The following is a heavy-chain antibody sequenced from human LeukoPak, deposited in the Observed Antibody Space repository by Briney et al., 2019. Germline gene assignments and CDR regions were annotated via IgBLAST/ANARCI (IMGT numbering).Heavy chain of an antibody. D-gene: IGHD1-26*01. CDR2: IYYSGTT. J-gene: IGHJ6*02. Sequence: SETLSLTCTVSGDSISSYYWSWIRQPPGKGLEWVGHIYYSGTTYYNPSLKSRVIISVDASKNQFSLKVSSVTAADTAVYYCAREGGVGATSYGMDVWGQGTTVTVSS. CDR1: GDSISSYY. V-gene: IGHV4-59*01. CDR3: AREGGVGATSYGMDV.